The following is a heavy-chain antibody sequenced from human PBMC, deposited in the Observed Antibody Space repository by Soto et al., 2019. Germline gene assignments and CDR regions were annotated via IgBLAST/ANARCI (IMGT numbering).Heavy chain of an antibody. V-gene: IGHV1-2*04. Sequence: ASVKVSCKASGYTFTGYYMHWVRQAPGQGLEWMGWINPNSGGTNYAQKFQGWVTMTRDTSISTAYMELSRLRSDDTAVYYCARDGSIAVAGRVGYDAFDIWGQGTMVTVSS. CDR3: ARDGSIAVAGRVGYDAFDI. J-gene: IGHJ3*02. CDR1: GYTFTGYY. CDR2: INPNSGGT. D-gene: IGHD6-19*01.